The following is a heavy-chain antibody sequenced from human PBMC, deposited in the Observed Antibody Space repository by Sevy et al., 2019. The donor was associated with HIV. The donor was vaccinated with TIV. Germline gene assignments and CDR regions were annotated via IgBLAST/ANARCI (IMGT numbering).Heavy chain of an antibody. CDR3: ARVYDFWSGYSSDYYYYMDV. V-gene: IGHV1-69*13. D-gene: IGHD3-3*01. Sequence: ASVKVSCKASGGTFSSYAISWVRQAPGQGLEWMGGIIPIFGTANYAQKFQGRVTITADESTSTAYMELSSLRFEDTAVYYCARVYDFWSGYSSDYYYYMDVWGKGTTVTVSS. J-gene: IGHJ6*03. CDR1: GGTFSSYA. CDR2: IIPIFGTA.